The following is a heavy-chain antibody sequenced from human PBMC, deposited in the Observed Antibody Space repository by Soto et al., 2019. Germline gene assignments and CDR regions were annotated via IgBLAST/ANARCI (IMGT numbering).Heavy chain of an antibody. Sequence: QVQLVESGGGVVQPGRSLRLSCAASGFTFSSYGMHWVRQAPGKGLEWVAVIWYDGSNKYYADSVKGRFTISRDNSKNPVDLQMNRLGAEDTAVYYCARDQLYSSSWSDYWGQGTLVTVSS. CDR1: GFTFSSYG. D-gene: IGHD6-13*01. J-gene: IGHJ4*02. V-gene: IGHV3-33*01. CDR3: ARDQLYSSSWSDY. CDR2: IWYDGSNK.